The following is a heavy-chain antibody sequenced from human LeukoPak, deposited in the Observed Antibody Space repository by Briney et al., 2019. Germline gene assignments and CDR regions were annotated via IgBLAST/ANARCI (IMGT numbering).Heavy chain of an antibody. V-gene: IGHV3-21*01. CDR2: ISSSSSYI. D-gene: IGHD3-22*01. CDR3: AREAVYYDSSGYYGAYNWFDP. CDR1: GFSFSSYS. J-gene: IGHJ5*02. Sequence: GGSLRLSCAASGFSFSSYSMNWVRQAPGKGLEWFSSISSSSSYIYYAYSVNGRFTISRDNVKNSLYLQMNSLRAEDTAVYYCAREAVYYDSSGYYGAYNWFDPWGQGTLVTVSS.